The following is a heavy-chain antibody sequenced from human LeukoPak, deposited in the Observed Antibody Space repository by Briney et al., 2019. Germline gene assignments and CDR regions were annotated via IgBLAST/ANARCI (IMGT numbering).Heavy chain of an antibody. D-gene: IGHD6-13*01. CDR1: GYSISSGYY. CDR3: AREGDSNSVGWFDP. CDR2: IYHSGST. V-gene: IGHV4-38-2*02. J-gene: IGHJ5*02. Sequence: SETLSLTCTVSGYSISSGYYWGWIRQPPGKGLEWVRSIYHSGSTYYNPSLKSRVTISVDTSKNQFSLKLSSVTAADTAVYYCAREGDSNSVGWFDPWGQGTLVTVSS.